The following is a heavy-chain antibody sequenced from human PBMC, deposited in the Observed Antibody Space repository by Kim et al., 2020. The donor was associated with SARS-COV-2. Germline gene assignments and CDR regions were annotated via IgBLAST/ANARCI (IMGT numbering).Heavy chain of an antibody. CDR2: INHSGST. V-gene: IGHV4-34*01. Sequence: SETLSLTCAVYGGSFSGYYWSWIRQPPGKGLEWIGEINHSGSTNYNPSLKSRVTISVDTSKNQFSLKLSSVTAADTAVYYCASRYYYGSGSYYTRFDYWGQGTLVTVSS. CDR1: GGSFSGYY. J-gene: IGHJ4*02. D-gene: IGHD3-10*01. CDR3: ASRYYYGSGSYYTRFDY.